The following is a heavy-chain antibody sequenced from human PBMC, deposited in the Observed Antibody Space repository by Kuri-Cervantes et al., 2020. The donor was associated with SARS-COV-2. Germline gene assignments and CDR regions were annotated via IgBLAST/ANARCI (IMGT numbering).Heavy chain of an antibody. CDR3: ARSRVGPDSSGYYFDH. V-gene: IGHV3-23*01. Sequence: GGSLRLSCAASGFPLGTYALTWVRQAPGKGLDWVSSLSSGGFITYYADSAKGRFTISSDVSKNTVHLQMDRLRGEDTAIYYCARSRVGPDSSGYYFDHWGQGIPGTVSS. CDR1: GFPLGTYA. CDR2: LSSGGFIT. J-gene: IGHJ4*02. D-gene: IGHD3-22*01.